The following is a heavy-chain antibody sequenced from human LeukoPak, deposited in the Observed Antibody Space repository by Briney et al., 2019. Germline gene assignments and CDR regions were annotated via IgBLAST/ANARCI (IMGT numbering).Heavy chain of an antibody. CDR2: IWYDGSNK. V-gene: IGHV3-33*08. J-gene: IGHJ4*02. CDR1: GFTFSSYG. D-gene: IGHD5-12*01. CDR3: ARGLDIVEFDY. Sequence: GGSLRLSCAASGFTFSSYGMHWVRQAPGKGLEWVAVIWYDGSNKYYADSVKGRFTISRENSKNTLYLQMNSLRAEDTAVYYCARGLDIVEFDYWGQGTLVTVSS.